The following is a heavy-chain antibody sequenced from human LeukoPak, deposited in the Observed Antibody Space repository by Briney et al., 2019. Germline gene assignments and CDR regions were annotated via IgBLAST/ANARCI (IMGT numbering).Heavy chain of an antibody. J-gene: IGHJ4*02. CDR1: GFTLSSYW. CDR3: ARGAYYYED. V-gene: IGHV3-74*01. Sequence: GGSLRLSCAASGFTLSSYWMHWARQTPGKGLVWVSRMSSDESTTNYADSVRGRFTISRDNAKNSLYLQMNSLRAEDTAVYYCARGAYYYEDWGQGTLVTVSS. D-gene: IGHD3-22*01. CDR2: MSSDESTT.